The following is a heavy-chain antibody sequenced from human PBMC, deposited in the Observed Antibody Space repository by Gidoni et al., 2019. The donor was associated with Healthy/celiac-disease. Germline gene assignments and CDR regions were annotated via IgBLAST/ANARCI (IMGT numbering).Heavy chain of an antibody. CDR2: ISYDGSNK. CDR3: AREIWSSGYGLNPYYFDY. CDR1: EFTFSTYT. V-gene: IGHV3-30*04. J-gene: IGHJ4*02. D-gene: IGHD5-12*01. Sequence: QVQLVESGGGVVQPGRSLRLSCAASEFTFSTYTMHWVRQAPGKGLEWVAVISYDGSNKYYADSVKGRFTISRDNSKNTLYLQMNSLRAEDTAAYYCAREIWSSGYGLNPYYFDYWGQGTLVTVSS.